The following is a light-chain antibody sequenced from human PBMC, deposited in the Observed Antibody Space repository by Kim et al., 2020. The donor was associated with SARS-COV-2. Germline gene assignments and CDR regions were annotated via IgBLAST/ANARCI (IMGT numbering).Light chain of an antibody. CDR2: GKN. CDR1: SLRSYY. Sequence: SSELTQDPDVSVALGQTVRITCQGDSLRSYYASWYQQKPGQAPVLVIYGKNNRPSGIPDRFSGSSSGNTASLTITGAQAEYEADYYCNSRDSSGNHWVFGGGTQLTVL. CDR3: NSRDSSGNHWV. J-gene: IGLJ3*02. V-gene: IGLV3-19*01.